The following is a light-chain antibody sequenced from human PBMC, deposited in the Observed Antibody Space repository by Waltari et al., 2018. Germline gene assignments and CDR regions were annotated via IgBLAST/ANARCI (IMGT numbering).Light chain of an antibody. V-gene: IGLV2-11*01. CDR2: DVS. Sequence: QSALTQPRSVSGSPGESVTISCTGTGSEVGDYNYVSSYQQHPGQAPKVLLYDVSKRPSGVPDRFYGSKAGNSASLTIFGLQAEDEADYYCCSYAGTWVFGGGTKLTVL. CDR3: CSYAGTWV. J-gene: IGLJ3*02. CDR1: GSEVGDYNY.